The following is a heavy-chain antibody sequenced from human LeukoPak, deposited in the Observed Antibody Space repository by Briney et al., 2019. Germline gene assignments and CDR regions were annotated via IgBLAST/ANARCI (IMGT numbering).Heavy chain of an antibody. Sequence: GGSLRLSCAASGFTFTTYAMSWVRQAPGKGLEWVSTISGSGGSTYFADSVKGRSTISRDNSENTLYLQMNSLRAEDTAVYYCAKAYYDILTGPKNWFDPWGQGTLVIVSS. CDR2: ISGSGGST. J-gene: IGHJ5*02. D-gene: IGHD3-9*01. V-gene: IGHV3-23*01. CDR3: AKAYYDILTGPKNWFDP. CDR1: GFTFTTYA.